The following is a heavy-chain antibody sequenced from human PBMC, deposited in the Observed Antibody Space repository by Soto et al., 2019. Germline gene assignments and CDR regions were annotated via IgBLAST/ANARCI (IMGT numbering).Heavy chain of an antibody. CDR1: GGSISSSSYY. CDR3: AAYSSSWLYYFDY. V-gene: IGHV4-39*01. CDR2: IYYSGST. D-gene: IGHD6-13*01. Sequence: QLQLQESGPGLVKPSETLSLTCTVSGGSISSSSYYWGWIRQPPGKGLEWIGSIYYSGSTYYNPSLKSRVTISVDTSKNQFSLKLSSVTAADTAVYYCAAYSSSWLYYFDYWGQGTLVTVSS. J-gene: IGHJ4*02.